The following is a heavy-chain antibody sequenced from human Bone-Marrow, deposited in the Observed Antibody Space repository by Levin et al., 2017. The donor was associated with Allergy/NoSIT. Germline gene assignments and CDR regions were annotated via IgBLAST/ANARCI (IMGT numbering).Heavy chain of an antibody. J-gene: IGHJ4*02. CDR3: ARIDYDSSSFDKFDY. Sequence: PGGSLRLSCAASGFTFSDHFVDWVRQAPGKGLEWVARVRDKVHRYTTEYAASVKGRFSVSRDDSKSSLYLQMNGLKTEDTAVYYCARIDYDSSSFDKFDYWGQGTLVTVSS. D-gene: IGHD3-22*01. V-gene: IGHV3-72*01. CDR2: VRDKVHRYTT. CDR1: GFTFSDHF.